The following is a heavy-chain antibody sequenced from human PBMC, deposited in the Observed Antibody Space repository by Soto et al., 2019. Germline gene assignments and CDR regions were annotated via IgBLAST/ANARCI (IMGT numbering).Heavy chain of an antibody. Sequence: QVQLQGSGPGLVKPSETLSLTCTVSGGSVSSGSYYWSWIRQPPGKGLEWIGYIYYSGSTNSNPSLKSRVTISLDTSKNQFSLNLTSVTAADTAVYYCARGKVLWLGELLNNWFDPWGQGTLVTVSS. CDR1: GGSVSSGSYY. CDR2: IYYSGST. J-gene: IGHJ5*02. CDR3: ARGKVLWLGELLNNWFDP. D-gene: IGHD3-10*01. V-gene: IGHV4-61*01.